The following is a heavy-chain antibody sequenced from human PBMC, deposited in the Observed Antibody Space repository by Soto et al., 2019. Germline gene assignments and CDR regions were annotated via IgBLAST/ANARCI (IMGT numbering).Heavy chain of an antibody. D-gene: IGHD4-17*01. CDR2: IYYSGST. V-gene: IGHV4-31*03. Sequence: SETLSLTCTVSGGSISSGGYYWSWIRQHPGKGLEWIGYIYYSGSTYYNPSLKSRVTISVDTSKNQFSLKLSSVTAADTAVYYCAREYGDYEGGGMDVWGQGTTVTVSS. J-gene: IGHJ6*02. CDR3: AREYGDYEGGGMDV. CDR1: GGSISSGGYY.